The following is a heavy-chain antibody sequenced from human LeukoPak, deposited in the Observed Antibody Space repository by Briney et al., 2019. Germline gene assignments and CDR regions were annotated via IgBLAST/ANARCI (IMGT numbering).Heavy chain of an antibody. V-gene: IGHV3-64*01. J-gene: IGHJ1*01. Sequence: GGSLRLSCAASGFTFSSYAMHWVRQAPGKGLEYVSAISSNGGSTYYANSVKGRFTISRDNSKNTLYLQMGSLRAEDMAVYYCARYGHMTTVTTYFQHWGQGTLVTVPS. D-gene: IGHD4-17*01. CDR2: ISSNGGST. CDR1: GFTFSSYA. CDR3: ARYGHMTTVTTYFQH.